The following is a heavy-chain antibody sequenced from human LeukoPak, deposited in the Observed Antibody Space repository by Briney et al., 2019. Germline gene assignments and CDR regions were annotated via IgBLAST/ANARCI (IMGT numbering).Heavy chain of an antibody. J-gene: IGHJ5*02. V-gene: IGHV1-18*01. D-gene: IGHD1-26*01. Sequence: PVASVKVSCKASGYTFTSYGISWVRQAPGQGLEWMGWISAYNGNTNYAQKLQGRVTMTTDTSTSTAYMELRSLRSDDTAVYYCARDLDSGSYNWFDPWGQGTLVTVSS. CDR3: ARDLDSGSYNWFDP. CDR1: GYTFTSYG. CDR2: ISAYNGNT.